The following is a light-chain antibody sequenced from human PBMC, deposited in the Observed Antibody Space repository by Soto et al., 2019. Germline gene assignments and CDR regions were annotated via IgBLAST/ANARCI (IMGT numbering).Light chain of an antibody. Sequence: DIQMTQSASSLPASVGDTVTISCQASQDISKYLNWFQQKPGKAPKLLIYDVFNVETGVPSRFSGRGSGTDFTLSISNLQPEEFEKYYFQQYDKLPITFGGGTKVDI. CDR3: QQYDKLPIT. V-gene: IGKV1-33*01. CDR1: QDISKY. CDR2: DVF. J-gene: IGKJ4*01.